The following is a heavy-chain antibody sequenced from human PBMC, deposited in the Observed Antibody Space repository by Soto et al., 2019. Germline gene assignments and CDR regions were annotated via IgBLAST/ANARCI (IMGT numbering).Heavy chain of an antibody. Sequence: RASVKVSCKASGYTFSDYYMHWVRQAPGQGLEWMGWINANSGGTTYAQKFQGRVTMTRDTSTSTAYMELSRLSSDDTAIYYCARLQIEVAGSNWGQGTLVTVSS. CDR2: INANSGGT. CDR1: GYTFSDYY. J-gene: IGHJ4*02. V-gene: IGHV1-2*02. CDR3: ARLQIEVAGSN. D-gene: IGHD6-19*01.